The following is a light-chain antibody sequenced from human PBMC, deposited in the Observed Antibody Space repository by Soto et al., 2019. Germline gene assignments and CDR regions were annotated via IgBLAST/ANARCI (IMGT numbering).Light chain of an antibody. CDR1: QSISSN. CDR2: GAS. V-gene: IGKV3-15*01. Sequence: EIVMTQSPATLSMSPGERATLSCRASQSISSNLAWYQQKPGQAPRLLIYGASTRATGIPARFSGSRSGTDFTLTISSLQSEDFAIYYCQQYNNWPPLYTFGQGTKLENK. CDR3: QQYNNWPPLYT. J-gene: IGKJ2*01.